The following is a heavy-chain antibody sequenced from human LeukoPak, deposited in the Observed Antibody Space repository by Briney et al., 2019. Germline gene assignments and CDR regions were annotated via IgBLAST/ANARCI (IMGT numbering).Heavy chain of an antibody. J-gene: IGHJ4*02. Sequence: SETLSLTCAVYGGSFSGYYWSWIRQPPGKGLEWIGEINHSGSTNYNPSLKSRVTISVDTSKNQFSLKLSSVTAADTAVYYCARGQGVGATPFDHWGQGTLVTVSS. CDR2: INHSGST. CDR1: GGSFSGYY. CDR3: ARGQGVGATPFDH. V-gene: IGHV4-34*01. D-gene: IGHD1-26*01.